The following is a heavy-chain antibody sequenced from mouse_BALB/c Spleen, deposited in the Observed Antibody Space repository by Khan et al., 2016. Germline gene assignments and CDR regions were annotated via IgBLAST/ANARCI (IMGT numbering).Heavy chain of an antibody. D-gene: IGHD3-1*01. CDR2: INPGSSTI. CDR3: ARRGSSGYDYAMDY. V-gene: IGHV4-2*02. CDR1: GFDFSRYW. J-gene: IGHJ4*01. Sequence: EVQLVESGGGLVQPGGSLNLSCAASGFDFSRYWMSWARQAPGKGQEWIGEINPGSSTINYTPSLKDKFIISRDNAKNTLYLQMSKVRSEDTALYYCARRGSSGYDYAMDYWGQGTSVTVSS.